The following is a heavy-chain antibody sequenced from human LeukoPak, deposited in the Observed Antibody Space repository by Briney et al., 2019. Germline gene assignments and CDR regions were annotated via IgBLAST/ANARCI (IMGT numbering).Heavy chain of an antibody. CDR2: MNPNSGNT. V-gene: IGHV1-8*02. CDR1: GYTFTYYY. D-gene: IGHD3-22*01. Sequence: ASVKVSCKASGYTFTYYYMHWVRQATGQGLEWMGWMNPNSGNTGYAQKFQGRVTMTRNTSISTAYMELSSLRSEDTAVYYCARGRPRPPYYYDSSGYYDYYMDVWGKGTTVTISS. J-gene: IGHJ6*03. CDR3: ARGRPRPPYYYDSSGYYDYYMDV.